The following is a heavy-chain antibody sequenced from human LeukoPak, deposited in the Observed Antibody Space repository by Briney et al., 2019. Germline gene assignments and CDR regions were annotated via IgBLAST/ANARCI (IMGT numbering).Heavy chain of an antibody. CDR3: AKSGDYLWDY. Sequence: SETLSLTCAVYGGSFSGYYWSWIRQPPGKGLEWIGEIYHTGSTNYSPSLRSRVTMSIDKSNNQFSLNLNSVTAADTAVYYCAKSGDYLWDYWGQGTLVTVSS. J-gene: IGHJ4*02. CDR2: IYHTGST. D-gene: IGHD3-16*01. V-gene: IGHV4-34*01. CDR1: GGSFSGYY.